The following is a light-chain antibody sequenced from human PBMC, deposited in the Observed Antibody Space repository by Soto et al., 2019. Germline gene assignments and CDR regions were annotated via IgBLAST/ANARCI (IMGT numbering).Light chain of an antibody. Sequence: EVVMTQSPANLSVSPGQRVTLSCRASHSVSSSLAWYQQKPGQAPRLLISGASTRAAGVPARFSGTGSGTEFTLTISSLQSEDSAVYYCQQYNHWWTFGQGTKVDIK. CDR1: HSVSSS. V-gene: IGKV3-15*01. CDR2: GAS. CDR3: QQYNHWWT. J-gene: IGKJ1*01.